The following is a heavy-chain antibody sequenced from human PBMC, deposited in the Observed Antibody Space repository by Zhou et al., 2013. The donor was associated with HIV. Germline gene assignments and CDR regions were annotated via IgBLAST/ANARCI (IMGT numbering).Heavy chain of an antibody. J-gene: IGHJ4*02. CDR2: IHHSGST. V-gene: IGHV4-38-2*01. CDR1: GYSISNNYY. D-gene: IGHD3-10*01. Sequence: QVQLQESGPGLVKPSETLSLTCAVSGYSISNNYYWGWIRQPPGKGLEWIGSIHHSGSTYYNPSLKSRVTISLDTSKNQFSLKLSSVTAADTAVYYCARAYYHGSGIIGXTTWGQGTLVTVSS. CDR3: ARAYYHGSGIIGXTT.